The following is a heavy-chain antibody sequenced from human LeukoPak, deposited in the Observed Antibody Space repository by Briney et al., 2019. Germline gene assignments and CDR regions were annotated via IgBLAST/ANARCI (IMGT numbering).Heavy chain of an antibody. J-gene: IGHJ6*03. D-gene: IGHD6-13*01. CDR3: ARERGEQQLATYYYYYMDV. V-gene: IGHV4-4*07. CDR1: GGSISSYH. Sequence: SETLSLTCTVSGGSISSYHWSWIRKPAGKGLEWIGRIHTSGSTNYNPSLKSPVTMSVDTSKNQFSLKLSSVTAADAAVYYCARERGEQQLATYYYYYMDVWGKGTTVTVSS. CDR2: IHTSGST.